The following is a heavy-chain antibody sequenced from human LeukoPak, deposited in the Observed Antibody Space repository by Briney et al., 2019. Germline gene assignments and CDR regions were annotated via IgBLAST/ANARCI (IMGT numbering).Heavy chain of an antibody. CDR1: GFTFSNYG. V-gene: IGHV3-30*02. J-gene: IGHJ6*04. CDR3: AELGITMIGGV. CDR2: IRYDRNNK. Sequence: GGSLRLSCGASGFTFSNYGMLWVRQAPGKGLEWVAFIRYDRNNKLYADSMKGRFTISRDNAKNSLYLQMNSLRAEDTAVYYCAELGITMIGGVWGKGTTVTISS. D-gene: IGHD3-10*02.